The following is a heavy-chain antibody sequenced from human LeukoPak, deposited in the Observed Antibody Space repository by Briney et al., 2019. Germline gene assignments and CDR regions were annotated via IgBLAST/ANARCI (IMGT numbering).Heavy chain of an antibody. Sequence: AGGSLRLSCAASGFSFSTYHMHWVRQAPGKGPEWLSYISAGSHTIYYADSVEGRFTISRGDSKNSLYLQMNSLRVEDTAVYHCATDWPVEWGQGTLVTVSS. CDR1: GFSFSTYH. V-gene: IGHV3-48*04. CDR3: ATDWPVE. J-gene: IGHJ4*02. D-gene: IGHD4-23*01. CDR2: ISAGSHTI.